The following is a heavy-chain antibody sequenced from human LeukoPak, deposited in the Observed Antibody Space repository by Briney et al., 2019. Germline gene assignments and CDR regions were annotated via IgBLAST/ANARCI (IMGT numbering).Heavy chain of an antibody. D-gene: IGHD1-26*01. CDR3: ARGSYRYYCYYYMDV. CDR2: MNPNSGNT. J-gene: IGHJ6*03. CDR1: GYTFTSYD. V-gene: IGHV1-8*03. Sequence: ASVKVSCKASGYTFTSYDINWVRQATGQGLEWMGWMNPNSGNTGYAQKFQGRVTITRNTSISTAYMELSSLRSEDTAVYYCARGSYRYYCYYYMDVWGKGTTVTVSS.